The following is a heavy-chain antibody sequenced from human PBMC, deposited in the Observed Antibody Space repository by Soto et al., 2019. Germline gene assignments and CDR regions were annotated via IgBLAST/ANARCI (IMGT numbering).Heavy chain of an antibody. J-gene: IGHJ5*02. CDR3: ARVPFEYSSSWYGSGPNTNWFDP. CDR1: GGSISIYY. CDR2: IYYSGST. V-gene: IGHV4-59*01. Sequence: PSETLSLTCTVSGGSISIYYWSWIRHPPGKGLEWIGYIYYSGSTNYNPSLKSRVTISVDTSKNQFSLKLSSVTAADTAVYYCARVPFEYSSSWYGSGPNTNWFDPWGQGTLVTVSS. D-gene: IGHD6-13*01.